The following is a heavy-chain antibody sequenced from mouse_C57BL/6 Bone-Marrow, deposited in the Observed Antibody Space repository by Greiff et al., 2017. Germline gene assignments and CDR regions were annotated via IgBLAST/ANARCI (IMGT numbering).Heavy chain of an antibody. D-gene: IGHD1-1*01. CDR1: GFSLTSYG. CDR2: IWGGGST. Sequence: VKVVESGPGLVAPSQSLYITCTVSGFSLTSYGVDWVRQPPGKGLEWLGVIWGGGSTNYNSAIMSRLSISKDNSKSQVVLKMNSLQTDDTAMYYCATHYYGSSPYYAMDYWGQGTSVTVSS. J-gene: IGHJ4*01. CDR3: ATHYYGSSPYYAMDY. V-gene: IGHV2-9*01.